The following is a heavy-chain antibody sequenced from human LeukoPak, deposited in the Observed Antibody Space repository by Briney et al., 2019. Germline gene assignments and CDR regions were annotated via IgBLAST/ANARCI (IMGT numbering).Heavy chain of an antibody. V-gene: IGHV3-43*02. J-gene: IGHJ4*02. CDR3: GRDSEQQLIN. Sequence: GGSLRLSCAASGFAFDNFAMHWVRQAPGKGLEWVSLVSGDGTDTYYADSVKGRFTVFRDNSKNSVFLQMNILRTEDTAFYFSGRDSEQQLINWGPGILVTVSS. D-gene: IGHD3-10*01. CDR1: GFAFDNFA. CDR2: VSGDGTDT.